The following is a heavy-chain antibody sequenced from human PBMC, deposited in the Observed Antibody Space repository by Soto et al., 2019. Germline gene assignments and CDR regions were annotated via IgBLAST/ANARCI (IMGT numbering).Heavy chain of an antibody. Sequence: QVQLVESGGGVVQPGRSLRLSCAASGFTFRNFVLHWVRQAPGKGLEWVALISYHGGKKLYADSVKGPFTISRDKSENTLYMQMTRPTTENTRVYSVARERVELYYYYGMDVWGQGTTVTVSS. V-gene: IGHV3-30-3*01. D-gene: IGHD1-7*01. CDR2: ISYHGGKK. CDR3: ARERVELYYYYGMDV. CDR1: GFTFRNFV. J-gene: IGHJ6*02.